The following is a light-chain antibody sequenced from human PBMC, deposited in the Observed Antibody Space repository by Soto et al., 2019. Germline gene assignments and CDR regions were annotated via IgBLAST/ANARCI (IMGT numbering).Light chain of an antibody. J-gene: IGLJ3*02. V-gene: IGLV2-11*01. Sequence: QSALTQPASVSGSPGQSITISCTGTSSDVGGYNYVSWYQQHPGKVPKLIIYDVTNRPSGVPYRFSGSKSGSTASLTISGLQAEDEADYYCCSHAGGSSWVFGGGTKVTVL. CDR1: SSDVGGYNY. CDR3: CSHAGGSSWV. CDR2: DVT.